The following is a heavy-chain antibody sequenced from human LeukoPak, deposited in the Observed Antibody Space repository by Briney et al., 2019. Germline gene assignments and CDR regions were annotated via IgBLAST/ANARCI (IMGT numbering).Heavy chain of an antibody. CDR1: GFTFSSYG. D-gene: IGHD3-9*01. CDR2: IWYDGSYK. Sequence: GRSLRLSCAASGFTFSSYGMHWVRQAPGEGLEWVALIWYDGSYKYYADSVKGRFTISRDNSKNTLYLQMNSLRAEDTAVYYCTRDLMDYDVSTGLHHYYMDVWGQGTTVTVSS. V-gene: IGHV3-33*01. J-gene: IGHJ6*02. CDR3: TRDLMDYDVSTGLHHYYMDV.